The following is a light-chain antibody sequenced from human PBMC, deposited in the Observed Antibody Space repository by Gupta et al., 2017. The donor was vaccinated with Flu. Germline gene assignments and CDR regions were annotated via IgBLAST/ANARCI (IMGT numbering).Light chain of an antibody. CDR2: DIS. CDR3: QQYGSSPWT. V-gene: IGKV3-20*01. CDR1: QSVTSTY. Sequence: GTLSLSPGERVTLSCRASQSVTSTYLAWYQQKPGQAPRLLIYDISTRATGIPDRFGGSGSGTDFTLTISRLEPEDFAVYYCQQYGSSPWTFGQGTKVEIK. J-gene: IGKJ1*01.